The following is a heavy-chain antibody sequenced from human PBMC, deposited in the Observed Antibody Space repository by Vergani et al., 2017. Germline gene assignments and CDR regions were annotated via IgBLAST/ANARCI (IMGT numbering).Heavy chain of an antibody. CDR2: IYYSGST. Sequence: QVQLQESGPGLVQPSETLSLTCTVSGGSISSYYWSWIRQPPGKGLEWIGYIYYSGSTNYNPSLKSRVTISVDTSKNQFSLKLSSVTAADTAVYYCARSEGYSYGYKYYYYGMDVWGQGTTVTVSS. J-gene: IGHJ6*02. D-gene: IGHD5-18*01. V-gene: IGHV4-59*12. CDR3: ARSEGYSYGYKYYYYGMDV. CDR1: GGSISSYY.